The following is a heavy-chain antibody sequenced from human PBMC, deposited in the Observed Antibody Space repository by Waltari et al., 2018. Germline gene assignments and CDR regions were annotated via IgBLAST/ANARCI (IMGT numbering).Heavy chain of an antibody. V-gene: IGHV3-66*02. Sequence: EVQLVESGGGLVQPGGSLRLSCAASGFTVSTNYMSWVRQAPGKGLEGVSVIYSGGATYHADSVKGRFTSSRDNAKNTLYRQMNNLRVEDTAVYYCARLLDSGDYFDYWGQGTLVTVSS. CDR3: ARLLDSGDYFDY. D-gene: IGHD1-26*01. J-gene: IGHJ4*02. CDR1: GFTVSTNY. CDR2: IYSGGAT.